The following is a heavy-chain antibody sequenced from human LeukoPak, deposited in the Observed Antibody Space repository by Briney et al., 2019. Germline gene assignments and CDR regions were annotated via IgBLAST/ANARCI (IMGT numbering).Heavy chain of an antibody. CDR2: ISGSGGST. D-gene: IGHD1-26*01. CDR3: AKGIERGGSYFDY. Sequence: GSLRLSCAASGFTFSSYAMSWVRQAPGKGLEWVSAISGSGGSTYYAASVKGWFTISRDNSKNTLYLQMNSLRAEDTAGYYCAKGIERGGSYFDYWGQGTLVTVSS. V-gene: IGHV3-23*01. J-gene: IGHJ4*02. CDR1: GFTFSSYA.